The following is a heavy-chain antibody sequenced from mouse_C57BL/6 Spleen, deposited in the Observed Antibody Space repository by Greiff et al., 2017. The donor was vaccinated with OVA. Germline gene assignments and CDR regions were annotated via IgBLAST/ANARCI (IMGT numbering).Heavy chain of an antibody. CDR3: ARSLTGYYFDY. V-gene: IGHV1-69*01. Sequence: QVQLQQPGAELVMPGASVKLSCKASGYTFTSYWMHWVKQRPGQGLEWIGEIDPSDSYTNYNQKFKGKSTLTVDKSSSTAYMQLSSLTSEDSAVHYCARSLTGYYFDYWGQGTTLTVSS. CDR1: GYTFTSYW. CDR2: IDPSDSYT. J-gene: IGHJ2*01. D-gene: IGHD4-1*01.